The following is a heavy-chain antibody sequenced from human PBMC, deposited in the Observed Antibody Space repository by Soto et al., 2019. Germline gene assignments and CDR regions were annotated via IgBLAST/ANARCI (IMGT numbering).Heavy chain of an antibody. Sequence: QVQLQQWGAGLLKPSETLSLTCAVYGGSFSGYYWTWLRQPPGTGLEWIGEINHSGSTNYNPSLKSRVTISVDTSKNQFSLKLTSVTAADPAVYYCARDKITGLFDYWGQGTLVTVSS. J-gene: IGHJ4*02. CDR3: ARDKITGLFDY. CDR1: GGSFSGYY. CDR2: INHSGST. V-gene: IGHV4-34*01. D-gene: IGHD2-8*02.